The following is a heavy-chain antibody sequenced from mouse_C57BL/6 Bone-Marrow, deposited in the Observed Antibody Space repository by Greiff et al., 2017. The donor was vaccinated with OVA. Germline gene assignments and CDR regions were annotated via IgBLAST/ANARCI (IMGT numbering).Heavy chain of an antibody. CDR1: GYTFTDYN. V-gene: IGHV1-18*01. Sequence: EVQLQQSGPELVKPGASVKIPCKASGYTFTDYNMDWVKQSHGKSLEWIGDINPNNGGTIYNQKFKGKATLTVDKSSSTAYMELRSLTSEDTAVYYCARMTTVGYAMDYWGQGTSVTVSS. CDR2: INPNNGGT. D-gene: IGHD1-1*01. J-gene: IGHJ4*01. CDR3: ARMTTVGYAMDY.